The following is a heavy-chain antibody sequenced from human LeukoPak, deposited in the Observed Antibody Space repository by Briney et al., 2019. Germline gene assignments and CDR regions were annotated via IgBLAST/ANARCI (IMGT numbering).Heavy chain of an antibody. J-gene: IGHJ4*02. D-gene: IGHD4-17*01. CDR3: ALGRTTTPQELDY. V-gene: IGHV1-69*13. CDR1: GGTFSSYA. Sequence: SVKVSCKASGGTFSSYAISWVRQAPGQGLEWMGGIIPIFGTANYAQKFQGRVTITADESTSTAYMELSSLRSEDTAVYYCALGRTTTPQELDYWGQGTLVTVSS. CDR2: IIPIFGTA.